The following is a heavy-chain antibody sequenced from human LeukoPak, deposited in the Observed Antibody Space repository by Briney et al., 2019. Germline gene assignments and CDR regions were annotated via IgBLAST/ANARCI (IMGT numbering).Heavy chain of an antibody. CDR1: GLSFSSYA. V-gene: IGHV3-23*01. D-gene: IGHD3-22*01. CDR2: ISGSVGST. J-gene: IGHJ4*02. Sequence: GRSLRLSCPAAGLSFSSYATSCVRHAPGEVSEWVSAISGSVGSTFYTNSMTGRPSLSRDNSKNTLFMQMNCLLAEGTAVNYCAKDRGYSFDCWGQGTLVTVSS. CDR3: AKDRGYSFDC.